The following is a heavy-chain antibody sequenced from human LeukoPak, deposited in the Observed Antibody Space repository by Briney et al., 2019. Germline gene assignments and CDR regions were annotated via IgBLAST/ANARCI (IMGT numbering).Heavy chain of an antibody. D-gene: IGHD6-19*01. CDR3: ARSAEDSSGWHFDC. V-gene: IGHV3-66*02. CDR2: IYSGDST. CDR1: GFTVSSNY. J-gene: IGHJ4*02. Sequence: GGSLRLSCAASGFTVSSNYMSWVRQAPGRGLGWVSGIYSGDSTYYADSVKGRFTISRANSKNTLYLQMNSLRAEDTAVYDRARSAEDSSGWHFDCWGQGTLVTVSS.